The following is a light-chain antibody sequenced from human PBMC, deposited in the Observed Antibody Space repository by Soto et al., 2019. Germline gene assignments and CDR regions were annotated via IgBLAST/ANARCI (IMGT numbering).Light chain of an antibody. J-gene: IGLJ1*01. CDR2: DVS. CDR3: SSYTGSSTLLYV. CDR1: SNDVGIYNY. V-gene: IGLV2-14*01. Sequence: QSALTQPASVSGSPGQSIAISCTGTSNDVGIYNYVSWYRQYPGKAPQLMIYDVSNRPPGVGNRFSGSKSGDTASLTISGLQAEDEAVYYFSSYTGSSTLLYVFGTGTKLTVL.